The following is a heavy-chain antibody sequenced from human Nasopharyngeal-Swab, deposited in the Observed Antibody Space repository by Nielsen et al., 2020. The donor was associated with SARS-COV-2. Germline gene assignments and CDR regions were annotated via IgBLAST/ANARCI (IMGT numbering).Heavy chain of an antibody. Sequence: SGPTLVKPTQTLTLTCTFSGFSLSTSGVGVGWIRQPPGKAPEWLALIYWDDDKRYRPSLKSRLTITKDTSKNQVVLTMTNMDPVDTATYYCAHTRYIRLLGYWGQGTLVTVSS. D-gene: IGHD5-18*01. CDR3: AHTRYIRLLGY. CDR1: GFSLSTSGVG. CDR2: IYWDDDK. J-gene: IGHJ4*02. V-gene: IGHV2-5*02.